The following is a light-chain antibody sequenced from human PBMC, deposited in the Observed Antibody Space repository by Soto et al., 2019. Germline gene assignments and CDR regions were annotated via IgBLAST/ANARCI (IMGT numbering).Light chain of an antibody. CDR2: QDT. CDR3: QAWDSSTASYV. Sequence: YELTQPPSVSVSPGQTASITCSGDKLGDKFASWYQQKPGQSPVLVIYQDTKRPSGIPERFSGSNSGNTATLTISGTQAMDEADYYCQAWDSSTASYVFGTGTKVTVL. J-gene: IGLJ1*01. V-gene: IGLV3-1*01. CDR1: KLGDKF.